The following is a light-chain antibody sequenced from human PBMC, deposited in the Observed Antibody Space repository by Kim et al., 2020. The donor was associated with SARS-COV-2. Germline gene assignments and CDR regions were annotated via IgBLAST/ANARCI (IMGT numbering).Light chain of an antibody. CDR3: QQYDSSLFT. Sequence: EIVLTQSPGTLSLSPGERATLSCRASQSVSSSYLAWYQQKPGQAPRLLIYGASSRATGIPARFSGSGSGTDFTLTISSLEPEDFAVYYCQQYDSSLFTFGRGTKVDIK. CDR2: GAS. J-gene: IGKJ3*01. V-gene: IGKV3-20*01. CDR1: QSVSSSY.